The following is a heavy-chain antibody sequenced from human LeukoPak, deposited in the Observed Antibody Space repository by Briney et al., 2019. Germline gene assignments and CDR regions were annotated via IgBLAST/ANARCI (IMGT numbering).Heavy chain of an antibody. V-gene: IGHV3-23*01. CDR1: GFTFSSYA. CDR3: ARHVLLWFGELFAWFDP. CDR2: ISGSGGST. Sequence: PGGSLRLSCAASGFTFSSYAMSWVRQAPGKGLEWVSAISGSGGSTYYADSVKGRFTISRDNSKNTLHLQMNSLRAEDTAVYYCARHVLLWFGELFAWFDPWGQGTLVTVSS. D-gene: IGHD3-10*01. J-gene: IGHJ5*02.